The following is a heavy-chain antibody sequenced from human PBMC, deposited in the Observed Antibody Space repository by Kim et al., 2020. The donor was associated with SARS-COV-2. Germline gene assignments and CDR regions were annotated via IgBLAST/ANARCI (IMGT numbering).Heavy chain of an antibody. D-gene: IGHD3-3*01. CDR3: ARHFRRAGYYDFWSGYYTD. V-gene: IGHV5-10-1*01. CDR2: IDPSDSYT. CDR1: GYSFTSYW. J-gene: IGHJ4*02. Sequence: GESLKISCKGSGYSFTSYWISWVRQMPGKGLEWMGRIDPSDSYTNYSPSFQGHVTISVDKSISTAYLQWSSLKASDSAMYYCARHFRRAGYYDFWSGYYTDWGQGTLVTVSS.